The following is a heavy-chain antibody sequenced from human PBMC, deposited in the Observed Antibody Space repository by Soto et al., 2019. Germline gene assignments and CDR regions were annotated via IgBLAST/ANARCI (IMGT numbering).Heavy chain of an antibody. D-gene: IGHD2-2*01. CDR1: GGTFSSYA. CDR2: VIPIFGTA. CDR3: LCLRLDCRSNSYLGVFYYYYGMDV. V-gene: IGHV1-69*01. Sequence: QLQLVQSGAEVKKPGSSVKVSCKASGGTFSSYAISWVRQAPGQGLEWMGGVIPIFGTANYAQKFQGRVTIPGEASSSEAYMELSHLRSEDTAVYYCLCLRLDCRSNSYLGVFYYYYGMDVWGQGTTVTVPS. J-gene: IGHJ6*02.